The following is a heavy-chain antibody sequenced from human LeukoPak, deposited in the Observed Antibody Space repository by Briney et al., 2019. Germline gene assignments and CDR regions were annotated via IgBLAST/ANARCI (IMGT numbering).Heavy chain of an antibody. CDR3: ARQYIVRTSGADAFDI. Sequence: PSETLSLTCTVSGGSISSYYWSWIRQPAGKGLEWIGRIYTSGSANYNPSLKSRVTMSVDTSKNQFSLKLSSVTAADTAVYYCARQYIVRTSGADAFDIWGQGTMVTVSS. J-gene: IGHJ3*02. D-gene: IGHD3-16*02. CDR2: IYTSGSA. CDR1: GGSISSYY. V-gene: IGHV4-4*07.